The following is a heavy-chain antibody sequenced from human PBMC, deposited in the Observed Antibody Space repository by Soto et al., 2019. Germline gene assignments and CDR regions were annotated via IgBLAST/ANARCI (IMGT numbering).Heavy chain of an antibody. V-gene: IGHV1-69*13. D-gene: IGHD6-6*01. CDR1: GGAFSSCS. CDR3: APHLIAARPPGAEGDY. J-gene: IGHJ4*02. CDR2: IIPIFGTA. Sequence: SVKVSWKASGGAFSSCSSCWVRQSPGQGLEWMGGIIPIFGTANYAQKFQGRVTITADESTSTAYMELSSLRSEDTAVYYCAPHLIAARPPGAEGDYWGQGTLVTVSS.